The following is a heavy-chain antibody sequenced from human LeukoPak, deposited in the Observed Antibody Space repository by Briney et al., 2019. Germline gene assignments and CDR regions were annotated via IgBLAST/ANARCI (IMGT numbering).Heavy chain of an antibody. CDR1: GGYISSYY. Sequence: SETLSLTCTVSGGYISSYYWSWIRQPPGKGLEWIGYIYYSGSTDYNPSLKSRVTLSVDTYKNQFSLRLSSVTAPDTAVYYCARTSRTLWFDPWGQGTLVTVSS. D-gene: IGHD2-2*01. J-gene: IGHJ5*02. CDR2: IYYSGST. V-gene: IGHV4-59*01. CDR3: ARTSRTLWFDP.